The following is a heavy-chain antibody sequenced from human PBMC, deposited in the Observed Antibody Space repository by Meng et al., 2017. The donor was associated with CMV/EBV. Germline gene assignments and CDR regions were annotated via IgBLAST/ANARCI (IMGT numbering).Heavy chain of an antibody. Sequence: GESLKISCAASGFTFSSYSMNWVRPAPGKGLEWVSSLRSSRRYISSADSVKGRFTISRDNAKNSLYLQMNSLRAEDTAVYYCARRYCSSTSCPPYYGMDVWGQGTTVTVSS. V-gene: IGHV3-21*01. CDR2: LRSSRRYI. CDR1: GFTFSSYS. D-gene: IGHD2-2*01. CDR3: ARRYCSSTSCPPYYGMDV. J-gene: IGHJ6*02.